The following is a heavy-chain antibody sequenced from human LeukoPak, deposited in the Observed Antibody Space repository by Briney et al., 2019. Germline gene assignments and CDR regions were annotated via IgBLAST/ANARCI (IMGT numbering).Heavy chain of an antibody. D-gene: IGHD3-3*01. CDR1: GGSISTYY. V-gene: IGHV4-39*07. J-gene: IGHJ5*02. Sequence: SETLSLTCTVSGGSISTYYWGWIRQPPGKGLEWIGSIHYSGSTYDNPSLKSRVTISVDTSKNQFSLKLSSVTAADTAVYYCARVPFTIFGVVRVNWFDPWGQGTLVTVSS. CDR3: ARVPFTIFGVVRVNWFDP. CDR2: IHYSGST.